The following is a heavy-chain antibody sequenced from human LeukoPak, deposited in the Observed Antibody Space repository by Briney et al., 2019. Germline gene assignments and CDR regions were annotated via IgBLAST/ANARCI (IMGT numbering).Heavy chain of an antibody. D-gene: IGHD3-10*01. Sequence: ASVKVSCKASGYTFTSYSINWVRQAPGQGLEWMGWISAYNGNTNYAQKLQDRVTMTTDTSTSTAYMEVRSLRSDDTAVYYCARNPLIATPYYFDYWGQGTLVTVSS. CDR1: GYTFTSYS. V-gene: IGHV1-18*01. CDR2: ISAYNGNT. J-gene: IGHJ4*02. CDR3: ARNPLIATPYYFDY.